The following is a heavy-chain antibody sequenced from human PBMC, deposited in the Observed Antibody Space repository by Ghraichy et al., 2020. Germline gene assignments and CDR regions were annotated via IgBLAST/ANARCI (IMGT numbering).Heavy chain of an antibody. CDR2: IIPIFGTA. CDR1: GGTFSSYA. D-gene: IGHD4-17*01. CDR3: ARRGTTVTPMLGYYGMDV. V-gene: IGHV1-69*13. J-gene: IGHJ6*02. Sequence: SVKVSCKASGGTFSSYAISWVRQAPGQGLEWMGGIIPIFGTANYAQKFQGRVTITADESTSTAYMELSSLRSEDTAVYYCARRGTTVTPMLGYYGMDVWGQGTTVTVSS.